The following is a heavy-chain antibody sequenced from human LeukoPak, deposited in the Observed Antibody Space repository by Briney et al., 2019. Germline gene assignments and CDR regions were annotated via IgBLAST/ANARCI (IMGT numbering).Heavy chain of an antibody. D-gene: IGHD3-10*01. CDR3: AIGSLWFGEFNY. CDR1: GFTLSSYA. CDR2: ISGSGGST. J-gene: IGHJ4*02. V-gene: IGHV3-23*01. Sequence: GGSLRLSCAASGFTLSSYAMSWVRQAPGKGLEWVSAISGSGGSTYYADSVKGRFTISRDNSKNTLYLQMNSLRAEDTAVYYCAIGSLWFGEFNYWGQGTLVTVSS.